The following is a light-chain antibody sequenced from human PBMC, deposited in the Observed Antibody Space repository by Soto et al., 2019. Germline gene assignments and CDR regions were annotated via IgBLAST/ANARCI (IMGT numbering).Light chain of an antibody. CDR1: QSVSSSY. V-gene: IGKV3-20*01. CDR2: GAS. J-gene: IGKJ1*01. Sequence: EIVLTQSPGTLSLSPGERATLSCRASQSVSSSYLAWYQQKPGQAPRLLIYGASSRATGIPDRFSGSGSGKDFTLTISRLEPEDFAVYYCQQYGSSPWTFGQGTKLDIK. CDR3: QQYGSSPWT.